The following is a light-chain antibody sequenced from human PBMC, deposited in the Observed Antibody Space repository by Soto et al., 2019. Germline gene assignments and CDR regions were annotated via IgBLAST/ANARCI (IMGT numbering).Light chain of an antibody. CDR1: QSVSIK. CDR3: QQYNKWPPIT. J-gene: IGKJ5*01. V-gene: IGKV3-15*01. CDR2: DTS. Sequence: EVVLTQSPATLSVSPGERATLSCRASQSVSIKLAWYQQKPGQAXTLLIYDTSTRATGIPARFSGSGSGTEFTLTISSLQSEDFAVYYCQQYNKWPPITFGQGTRLEIK.